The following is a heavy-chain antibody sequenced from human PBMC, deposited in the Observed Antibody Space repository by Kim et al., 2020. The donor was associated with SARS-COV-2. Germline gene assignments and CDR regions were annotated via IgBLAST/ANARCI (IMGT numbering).Heavy chain of an antibody. CDR1: GYTFTSYY. CDR2: INPSGGST. Sequence: ASVKVSCKASGYTFTSYYMHWVRQAPGQGLEWMGIINPSGGSTSYAQKFQGRVTMTRDTSTSTVYMELSSLRSEDTAVYYCARDSRYYYDSSGGSWFDPWGQGTLVTVSS. J-gene: IGHJ5*02. D-gene: IGHD3-22*01. CDR3: ARDSRYYYDSSGGSWFDP. V-gene: IGHV1-46*01.